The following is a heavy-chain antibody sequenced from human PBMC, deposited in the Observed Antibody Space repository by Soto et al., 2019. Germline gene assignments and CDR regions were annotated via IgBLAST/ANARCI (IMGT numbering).Heavy chain of an antibody. V-gene: IGHV4-31*03. CDR1: SGSIRIGVDY. CDR3: ARHYYDSSGYFDY. J-gene: IGHJ4*02. D-gene: IGHD3-22*01. CDR2: IYYSGIT. Sequence: LSLTCTVSSGSIRIGVDYGSWIRHHPGKGLEWIGYIYYSGITYYNPSLKSRVTISVDTSKNQFSLKLSSVTAADTAVYYCARHYYDSSGYFDYWGQATLVTVSS.